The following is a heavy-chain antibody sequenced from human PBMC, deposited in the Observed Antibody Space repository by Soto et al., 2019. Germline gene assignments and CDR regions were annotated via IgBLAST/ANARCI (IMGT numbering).Heavy chain of an antibody. D-gene: IGHD3-9*01. CDR1: GFSFSTYA. V-gene: IGHV3-30-3*01. CDR2: ISYDGDHK. Sequence: QVQLVESGGGVVQPGRSLRLSCAASGFSFSTYAMHWVRQTPGKGLEWVAVISYDGDHKYYTDSVKGRFTFSRDNSKNTLYLLMNSLTSEYTDIYYCARAPAPQDNDHLPGYFPIDFWGQGTLFTVSS. CDR3: ARAPAPQDNDHLPGYFPIDF. J-gene: IGHJ4*02.